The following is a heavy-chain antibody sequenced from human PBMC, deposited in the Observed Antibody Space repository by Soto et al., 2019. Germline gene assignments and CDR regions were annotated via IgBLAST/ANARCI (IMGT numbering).Heavy chain of an antibody. Sequence: LSLTCAVSGGSLRGHYWSWIRQSPEKGLEWIGEINHSGFTNYNPTLKSRVTISRDASKNQFSLRLSSMTAADSAVYFCARAAVKLGATLFDSWGQGTLVTAPQ. CDR2: INHSGFT. CDR3: ARAAVKLGATLFDS. J-gene: IGHJ4*02. V-gene: IGHV4-34*01. D-gene: IGHD1-26*01. CDR1: GGSLRGHY.